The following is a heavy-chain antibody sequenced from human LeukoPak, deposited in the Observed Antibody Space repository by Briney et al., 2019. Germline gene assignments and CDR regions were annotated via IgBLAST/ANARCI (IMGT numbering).Heavy chain of an antibody. J-gene: IGHJ4*02. V-gene: IGHV1-2*02. Sequence: ASVKVSCKASGYTFTDYYIHWLRQAPGQGLEWMGWINPSSGGADYVQKFQGRVTMTRDTSISTVYMEVSRLTSDDTAVYYCARERGGYFDDWGQGTLVTVSS. CDR3: ARERGGYFDD. D-gene: IGHD3-22*01. CDR2: INPSSGGA. CDR1: GYTFTDYY.